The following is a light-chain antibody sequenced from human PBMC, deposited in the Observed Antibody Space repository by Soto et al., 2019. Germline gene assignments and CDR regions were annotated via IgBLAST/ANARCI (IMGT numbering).Light chain of an antibody. CDR1: QSINNW. V-gene: IGKV1-5*01. CDR2: DAS. Sequence: DIRMTQSPSTLSASVGDRVTITCRASQSINNWLAWYQQKPGKAPNLLIYDASSLESGVPSRFSGSASGTEFTLTISSLQPDDFATYYCQHYETYLITFGQGTRLEI. J-gene: IGKJ5*01. CDR3: QHYETYLIT.